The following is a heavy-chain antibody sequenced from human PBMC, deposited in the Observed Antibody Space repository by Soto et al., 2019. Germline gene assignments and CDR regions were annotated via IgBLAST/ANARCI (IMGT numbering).Heavy chain of an antibody. CDR2: MNPNSGNT. J-gene: IGHJ6*02. CDR1: GYTFTSYD. D-gene: IGHD4-17*01. V-gene: IGHV1-8*01. Sequence: QVQLVQSGAEVKKPGASVKVSCKASGYTFTSYDINWVRQATGQGLEWMGWMNPNSGNTGYAQKFQGRVTMTRNTSISTAYKELSSLRSEDTAVYYCARSIGGDYDYYYSGMDVWGQGTTVNVSS. CDR3: ARSIGGDYDYYYSGMDV.